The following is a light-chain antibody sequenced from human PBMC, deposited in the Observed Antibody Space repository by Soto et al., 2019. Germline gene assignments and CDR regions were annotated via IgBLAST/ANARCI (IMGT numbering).Light chain of an antibody. Sequence: QITKPPSVRSPSVVAGVTITCRPSQSIDNFLNWYQQKPGKAPNLLIYAASSLQSGVSSRFSGSGSGTDFTLTISSLQSEDFATYYCQQSYSSTPKFGQGTKVDIK. CDR1: QSIDNF. J-gene: IGKJ1*01. CDR3: QQSYSSTPK. CDR2: AAS. V-gene: IGKV1-39*01.